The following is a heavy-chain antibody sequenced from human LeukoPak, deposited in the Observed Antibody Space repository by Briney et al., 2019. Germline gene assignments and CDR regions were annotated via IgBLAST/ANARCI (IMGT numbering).Heavy chain of an antibody. J-gene: IGHJ4*02. CDR1: GGSISSGGYS. CDR2: FYYSGST. Sequence: SETLSLTCAVSGGSISSGGYSWSWIRQPPGKGLEWIGYFYYSGSTYYNPSLKSRVTISVDTSKNQFSLKLSSVTAADTAVYYCARGRYYFDYWGQGTLVTVSS. V-gene: IGHV4-30-4*07. CDR3: ARGRYYFDY.